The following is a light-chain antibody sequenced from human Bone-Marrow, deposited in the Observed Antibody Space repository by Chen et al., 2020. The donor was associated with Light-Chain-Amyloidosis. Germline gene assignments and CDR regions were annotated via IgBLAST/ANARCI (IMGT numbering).Light chain of an antibody. J-gene: IGLJ3*02. Sequence: SYVLTQPSSVSVAPGQTATIACGGNNIGSTSVHWYQQTPGQAPLLVVYDDSDRPSGIPERVSGTNSGNTATRTISRVEAGDGADYYCQVWDRSRDRPVFGGGTKLTVL. CDR3: QVWDRSRDRPV. CDR2: DDS. CDR1: NIGSTS. V-gene: IGLV3-21*02.